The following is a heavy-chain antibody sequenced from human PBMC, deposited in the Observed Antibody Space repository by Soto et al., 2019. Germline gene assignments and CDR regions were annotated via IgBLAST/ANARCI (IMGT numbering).Heavy chain of an antibody. CDR3: AQDRGSCTGGSCFYSIYY. Sequence: QVHLVESGGGAVQSGRSLRLSCAASGFAFSNYGMYWVRQAPGKGLEWVAVISYDGSHKDYVDSVKGRFTISRDNSKKTLYLQMNSLRPDDTAVYYCAQDRGSCTGGSCFYSIYYWGQGTLVTVSS. CDR1: GFAFSNYG. CDR2: ISYDGSHK. D-gene: IGHD2-15*01. V-gene: IGHV3-30*18. J-gene: IGHJ4*02.